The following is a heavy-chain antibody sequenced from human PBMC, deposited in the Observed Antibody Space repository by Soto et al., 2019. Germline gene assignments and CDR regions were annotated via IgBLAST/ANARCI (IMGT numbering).Heavy chain of an antibody. CDR2: ILFDGGNK. Sequence: QVQLVESGGGVVQPGGSLRLSCAASGFTFSDYVMHWVRQAPGKGLEWVAVILFDGGNKYYADSVKGRFTISRDNSRKALYLQLNSLNLAERVGNFWARNKLELAATAFWGQGPRFT. V-gene: IGHV3-30-3*01. CDR1: GFTFSDYV. D-gene: IGHD6-25*01. CDR3: ARNKLELAATAF. J-gene: IGHJ4*02.